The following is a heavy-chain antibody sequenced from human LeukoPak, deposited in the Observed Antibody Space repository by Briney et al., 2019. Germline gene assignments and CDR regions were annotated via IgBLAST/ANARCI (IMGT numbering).Heavy chain of an antibody. J-gene: IGHJ5*02. CDR3: AKDPRYCSGGSCYPNNWFDP. V-gene: IGHV3-23*01. CDR1: GFTFSSYA. D-gene: IGHD2-15*01. Sequence: GGSLRLSCAASGFTFSSYAMSWVRQAPGKGLEWVSAISGSGGSTYYADSVKGRFTISRDNSKNTLYLQMNSLRAEDTAVYYCAKDPRYCSGGSCYPNNWFDPWDQGTLVTVSS. CDR2: ISGSGGST.